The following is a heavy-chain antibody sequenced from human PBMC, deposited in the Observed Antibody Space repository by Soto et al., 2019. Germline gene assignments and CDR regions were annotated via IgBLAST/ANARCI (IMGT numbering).Heavy chain of an antibody. J-gene: IGHJ6*02. CDR1: GFTIGDYW. V-gene: IGHV3-7*03. CDR3: ARDGDWNSGHYYYYGMDV. Sequence: PGGSLRLSCAASGFTIGDYWMSWVRQAPGKGLEWVANIKQDGSEKYYVDSVKGRFTISRDNSKNTLYLQMNSLRAEDTAVYYCARDGDWNSGHYYYYGMDVWGQGTTVTVSS. D-gene: IGHD1-7*01. CDR2: IKQDGSEK.